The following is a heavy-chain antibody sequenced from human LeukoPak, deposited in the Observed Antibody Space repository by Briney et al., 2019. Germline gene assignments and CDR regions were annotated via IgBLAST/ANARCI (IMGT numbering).Heavy chain of an antibody. D-gene: IGHD1-26*01. Sequence: SETLSLTCTVSGYSINSSTYFWGWARQPPGKGLEWIGSIYYDGSTHHNPSLKSRVSISADTSKNQYSLRLTSVTAADTAVYYCAIDSGDHRVVYWGQGTLVTVSS. CDR3: AIDSGDHRVVY. CDR1: GYSINSSTYF. J-gene: IGHJ4*02. V-gene: IGHV4-39*01. CDR2: IYYDGST.